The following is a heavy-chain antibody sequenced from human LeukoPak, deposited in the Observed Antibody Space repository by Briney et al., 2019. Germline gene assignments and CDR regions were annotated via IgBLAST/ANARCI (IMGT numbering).Heavy chain of an antibody. V-gene: IGHV3-7*05. CDR1: GFTFSSYW. J-gene: IGHJ4*02. CDR3: ARDVPYYYDSSGYYSPFDC. CDR2: IKEDGSDK. D-gene: IGHD3-22*01. Sequence: GGSLRLSCAASGFTFSSYWMAWVRQAPGKGLEWVANIKEDGSDKYYVDSVKGRFTISRDNSKNTVDLLMNSLRAEDTAIYYCARDVPYYYDSSGYYSPFDCWGQGTLVTVSS.